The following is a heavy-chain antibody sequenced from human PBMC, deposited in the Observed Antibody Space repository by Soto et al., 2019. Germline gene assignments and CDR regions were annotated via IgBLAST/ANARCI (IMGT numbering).Heavy chain of an antibody. CDR2: IYYSGST. Sequence: SETLSLTCTVSGGSISSYYWSWIRQPPGKGLEWIGYIYYSGSTNYNPSLKSRVTISVDTSKNQFSLKLSSVTAADTAVYYCARDGENYDFWSGYQDAFDIWGQGTMVTVSS. CDR3: ARDGENYDFWSGYQDAFDI. V-gene: IGHV4-59*01. D-gene: IGHD3-3*01. CDR1: GGSISSYY. J-gene: IGHJ3*02.